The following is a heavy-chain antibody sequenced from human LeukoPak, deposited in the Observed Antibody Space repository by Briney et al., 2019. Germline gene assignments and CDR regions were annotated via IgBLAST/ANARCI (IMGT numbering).Heavy chain of an antibody. J-gene: IGHJ4*02. Sequence: GASVKVSCKASGDTFTSYAMHWVRQAPGQRLEWMGWINAGNGNTKYSQKFQGRVTITRDTSASTAYMELSSLRSEDTAVYYCAREPVIAAAGFDYWGQGTLVTVSS. CDR3: AREPVIAAAGFDY. CDR2: INAGNGNT. V-gene: IGHV1-3*01. D-gene: IGHD6-13*01. CDR1: GDTFTSYA.